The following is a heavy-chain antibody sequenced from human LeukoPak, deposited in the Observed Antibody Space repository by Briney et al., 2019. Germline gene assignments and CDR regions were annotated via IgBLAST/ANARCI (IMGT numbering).Heavy chain of an antibody. J-gene: IGHJ3*02. V-gene: IGHV3-23*01. D-gene: IGHD3-10*01. CDR3: AKALKGYYGTDAFDI. CDR1: GFTFSSYA. Sequence: PGVSLRLSCAASGFTFSSYAMTWVRQAPGKGLEWVSGVSGSGGSTYYADSVKGRFTISRDNSKNTLYLQMNSLRAEDTAVYYCAKALKGYYGTDAFDIWGQGTMVTVSS. CDR2: VSGSGGST.